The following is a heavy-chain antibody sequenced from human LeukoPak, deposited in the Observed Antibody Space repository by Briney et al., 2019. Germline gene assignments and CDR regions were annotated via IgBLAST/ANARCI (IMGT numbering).Heavy chain of an antibody. CDR2: IKLDGSEK. D-gene: IGHD3-16*01. CDR3: ARGGGLDV. Sequence: GGSLRLSCVASGFTFGKYWMSWVRQAPGKGLEWVANIKLDGSEKNYVDSVKGRFTISRDNTKNSLYLQMNSLRVEDTAVYFCARGGGLDVWGQGATVTVSS. J-gene: IGHJ6*02. V-gene: IGHV3-7*03. CDR1: GFTFGKYW.